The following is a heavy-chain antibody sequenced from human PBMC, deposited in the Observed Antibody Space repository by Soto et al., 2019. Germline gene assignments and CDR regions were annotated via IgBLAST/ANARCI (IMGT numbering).Heavy chain of an antibody. D-gene: IGHD6-13*01. V-gene: IGHV4-31*03. CDR2: IYYSGST. Sequence: SETLALTCTVSGGSISSGGYYWSWIRQHPGKGLEWIGYIYYSGSTYYNPSLKSRVTISVDTSKNQFSLKLSSVTAADTAVYYCARAMGPLSSSSFYYFDYWGQGTLVTVSS. CDR3: ARAMGPLSSSSFYYFDY. J-gene: IGHJ4*02. CDR1: GGSISSGGYY.